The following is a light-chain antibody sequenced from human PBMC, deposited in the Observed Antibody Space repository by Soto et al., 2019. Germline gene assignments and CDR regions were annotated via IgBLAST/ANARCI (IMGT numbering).Light chain of an antibody. J-gene: IGLJ2*01. CDR2: EVT. Sequence: QSVLTQPPSASGSPGQSVTISCTGTSSDVGGYNYVSWYQQHPGKAPKLMIYEVTKRPSGVPDRFSGSKSGNTASLTVSGLQADDEADYYCSSYACSNNFFGGGTKLTVL. V-gene: IGLV2-8*01. CDR1: SSDVGGYNY. CDR3: SSYACSNNF.